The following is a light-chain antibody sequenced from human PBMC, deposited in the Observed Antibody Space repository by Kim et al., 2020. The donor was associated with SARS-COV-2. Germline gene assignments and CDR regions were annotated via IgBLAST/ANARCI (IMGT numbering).Light chain of an antibody. CDR3: NYLV. J-gene: IGLJ2*01. Sequence: QDPGVSVALGQTVTITCQGYILRSYHASWYQQRPGQAPILVIFGKNSRPSGIPDRFSGSRSGDTASLTITGAQAEDEADYFCNYLVFGGGTQLTVL. CDR2: GKN. V-gene: IGLV3-19*01. CDR1: ILRSYH.